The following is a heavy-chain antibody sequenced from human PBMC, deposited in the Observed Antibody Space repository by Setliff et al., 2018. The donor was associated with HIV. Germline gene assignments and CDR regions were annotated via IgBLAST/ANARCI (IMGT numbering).Heavy chain of an antibody. J-gene: IGHJ4*02. CDR1: GYTFTVYY. V-gene: IGHV1-2*02. CDR2: IKPDTGGT. CDR3: ATDDYGGYPFDN. D-gene: IGHD4-17*01. Sequence: ASVKVSCKASGYTFTVYYMHWVRQAPGQGLEWMGWIKPDTGGTNYAQKFQGRVTMTRDTSITTAYMELSRLGSDDTAVYYCATDDYGGYPFDNWGQGTLVTVSS.